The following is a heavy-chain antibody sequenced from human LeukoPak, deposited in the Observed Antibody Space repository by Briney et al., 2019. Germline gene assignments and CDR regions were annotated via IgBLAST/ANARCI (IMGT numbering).Heavy chain of an antibody. CDR2: IIPMFGIT. D-gene: IGHD6-19*01. J-gene: IGHJ4*02. CDR3: ASQAAPEQWLPFDY. Sequence: SVKVSCKTSGRTFSSYANSWVRQAPGQGLEWMGRIIPMFGITNYAQKFQDNTRNFQGRVTITADKSTSTAYMELSSLTSEDTAAYYGASQAAPEQWLPFDYWGQGTLVTVSS. V-gene: IGHV1-69*04. CDR1: GRTFSSYA.